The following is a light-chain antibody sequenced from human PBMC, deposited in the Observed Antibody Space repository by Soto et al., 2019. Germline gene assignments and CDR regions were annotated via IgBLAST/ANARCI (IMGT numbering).Light chain of an antibody. CDR2: AAS. CDR3: QQSYTTPQT. Sequence: DIQMTQSPSSLSASVGDRVTITCRARQSISSYLNWYLQKPGKAPKLLIYAASSLQSGVPSRFSGSGSGTDFTLTISSLQPEDFATYYCQQSYTTPQTFGQGTKLEIK. V-gene: IGKV1-39*01. J-gene: IGKJ2*01. CDR1: QSISSY.